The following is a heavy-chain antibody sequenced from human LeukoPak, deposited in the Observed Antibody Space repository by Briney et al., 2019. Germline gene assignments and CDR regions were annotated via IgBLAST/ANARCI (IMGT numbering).Heavy chain of an antibody. CDR2: IYHSGST. J-gene: IGHJ6*03. CDR3: ARTTEGYCRGRSCYSYYYYMDV. CDR1: GGSISSRNW. Sequence: PSGTLSLTCAVSGGSISSRNWWSWVRQPPGKGLEWIGEIYHSGSTNYNPSLKSRVTISVDTSKNQFSLKLSSVTAADTAVYYCARTTEGYCRGRSCYSYYYYMDVWGKGTTVTVSS. V-gene: IGHV4-4*02. D-gene: IGHD2-15*01.